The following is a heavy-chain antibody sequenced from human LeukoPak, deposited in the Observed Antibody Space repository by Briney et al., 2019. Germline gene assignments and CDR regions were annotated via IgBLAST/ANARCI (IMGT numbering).Heavy chain of an antibody. D-gene: IGHD5-24*01. J-gene: IGHJ4*02. CDR2: ISSSGSTI. V-gene: IGHV3-48*03. CDR3: ARSPRWLHHRFDC. Sequence: GGSLRLSCAASGFTFSSYEMNWVRQAPGKGLEWVSYISSSGSTIYYADSVKGRFTISRDNAKNSLYLQMNSLRAEDTAVYYCARSPRWLHHRFDCWGQGTLVTVSS. CDR1: GFTFSSYE.